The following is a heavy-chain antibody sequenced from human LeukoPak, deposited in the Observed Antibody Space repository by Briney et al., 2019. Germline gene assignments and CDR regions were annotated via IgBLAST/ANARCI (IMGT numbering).Heavy chain of an antibody. J-gene: IGHJ4*02. V-gene: IGHV3-74*01. CDR3: ARDRVIMVRGAESLFGY. CDR1: GFTFSSYW. CDR2: INTDGSST. Sequence: GGSLRLSCAASGFTFSSYWMHWVRQAPGKGLVWFSRINTDGSSTSYADSVKGRFTISRDNAKNTLYLQMTSLRAEDTAVYFCARDRVIMVRGAESLFGYWGQGTLVTVSS. D-gene: IGHD3-10*01.